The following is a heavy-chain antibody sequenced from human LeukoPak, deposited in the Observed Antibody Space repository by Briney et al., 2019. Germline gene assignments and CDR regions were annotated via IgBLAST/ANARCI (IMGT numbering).Heavy chain of an antibody. CDR1: GYTFTSYY. Sequence: ASVKVSCKASGYTFTSYYMHWVRQAPGQGLEWMGIINPSGGSTSYAQKFQGRVTMTRDMSTSTVYMELSSLRSEDTAVYYCARALTGTNADYWGQGTLVTVSS. CDR3: ARALTGTNADY. D-gene: IGHD1-20*01. J-gene: IGHJ4*02. V-gene: IGHV1-46*01. CDR2: INPSGGST.